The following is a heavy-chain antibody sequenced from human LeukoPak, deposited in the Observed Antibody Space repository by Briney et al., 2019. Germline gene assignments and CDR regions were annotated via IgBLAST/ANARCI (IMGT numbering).Heavy chain of an antibody. D-gene: IGHD2-2*01. V-gene: IGHV4-39*01. CDR3: ARLLIYCSSTSCHFDY. Sequence: SQTLSLTCTVSGGSISSINYYWGWIRQPPGKGLEWIGSIYYSGITYYNPSLKSRVTISVDTSNNQFSLKLSSVTAADTAMYYCARLLIYCSSTSCHFDYWGQGTLVTVSS. CDR1: GGSISSINYY. J-gene: IGHJ4*02. CDR2: IYYSGIT.